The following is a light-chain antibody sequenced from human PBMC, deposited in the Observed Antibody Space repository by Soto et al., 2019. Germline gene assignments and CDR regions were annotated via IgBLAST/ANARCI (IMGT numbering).Light chain of an antibody. CDR1: ETIASY. CDR2: AAS. Sequence: DIQMTQSPSSLSASVGDRVTITCRASETIASYVNWYQQRPGKAPKLLIYAASTLQSGVPSRFGGSGSGTDFTLTINSLQPEDFATYFCQQTYNPPRTFGQGTRL. V-gene: IGKV1-39*01. J-gene: IGKJ1*01. CDR3: QQTYNPPRT.